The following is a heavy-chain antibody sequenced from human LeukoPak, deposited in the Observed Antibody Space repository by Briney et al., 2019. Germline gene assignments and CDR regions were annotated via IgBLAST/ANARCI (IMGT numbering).Heavy chain of an antibody. CDR2: ISSSSTI. CDR3: ARDSVREPLSY. Sequence: GGSLRLSCAASGFTFSSYSMNWVRQAPGKGLEWVSYISSSSTIYYADSVKGRFTISRDNAKNSLYLQMNSLRDEDTAVYYCARDSVREPLSYWGQGTLVTVSS. V-gene: IGHV3-48*02. J-gene: IGHJ4*02. CDR1: GFTFSSYS. D-gene: IGHD1-26*01.